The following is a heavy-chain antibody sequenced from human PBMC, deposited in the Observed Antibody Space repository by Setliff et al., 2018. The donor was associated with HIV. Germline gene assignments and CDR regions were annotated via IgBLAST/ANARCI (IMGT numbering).Heavy chain of an antibody. J-gene: IGHJ4*02. V-gene: IGHV4-59*08. CDR2: VFYNGDT. D-gene: IGHD3-3*01. CDR1: GASIRSYY. CDR3: ARRMTIHGVAVTPADY. Sequence: PPETLSLTCPVAGASIRSYYWSWIRQSPGKGLEWIGYVFYNGDTAYNPSLKSRPTISVDTSKSQFSLKLTSVTAADTAVYYCARRMTIHGVAVTPADYWGQGALVTVSS.